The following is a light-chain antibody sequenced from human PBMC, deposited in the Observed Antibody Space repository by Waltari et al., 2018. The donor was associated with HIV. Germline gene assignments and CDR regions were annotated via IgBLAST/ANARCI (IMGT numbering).Light chain of an antibody. CDR2: EVR. Sequence: QSALTQPPSASGSPGQSVTISCTGTSSDVGGYISVSWYQQHPGKAPNLMIYEVRKRPLGVPDRFSGSKSGNTASLTVSGLQPDDEADYYCSSYAGNNNLVFGGGTKLTVL. J-gene: IGLJ2*01. V-gene: IGLV2-8*01. CDR3: SSYAGNNNLV. CDR1: SSDVGGYIS.